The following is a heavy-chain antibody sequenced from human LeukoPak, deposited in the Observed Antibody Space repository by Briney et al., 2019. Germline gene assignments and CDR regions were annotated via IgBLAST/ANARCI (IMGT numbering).Heavy chain of an antibody. CDR2: INPGGGST. CDR3: ARGGFTTMVRGVIITLDAFDI. D-gene: IGHD3-10*01. CDR1: GYSFTNYY. J-gene: IGHJ3*02. V-gene: IGHV1-46*01. Sequence: GASVKVSCKASGYSFTNYYLHWVRQAPGQGFEWMGIINPGGGSTTYAQKFQGRVTMTGDTSTSTVYMELSSLRSEDTAVYYCARGGFTTMVRGVIITLDAFDIWGQGTMVTVSS.